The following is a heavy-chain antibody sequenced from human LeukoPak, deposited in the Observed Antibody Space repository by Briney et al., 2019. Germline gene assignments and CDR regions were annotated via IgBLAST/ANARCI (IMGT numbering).Heavy chain of an antibody. Sequence: SETLSLTCAVSGYTISSGYYWGGSRQPPGKGLEWIGSVYHSGRSYYNPSHKNRVTICVDTSKNKFSMKLSSVTAADTTVYYCARSKGRADCTMTVIRYNWFDPWGQGTLVTVSS. J-gene: IGHJ5*02. CDR3: ARSKGRADCTMTVIRYNWFDP. CDR1: GYTISSGYY. CDR2: VYHSGRS. D-gene: IGHD2-8*01. V-gene: IGHV4-38-2*01.